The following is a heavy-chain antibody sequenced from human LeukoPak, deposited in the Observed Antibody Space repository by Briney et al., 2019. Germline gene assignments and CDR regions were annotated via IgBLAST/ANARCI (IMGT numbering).Heavy chain of an antibody. J-gene: IGHJ6*02. CDR2: IIPIFGTA. D-gene: IGHD6-13*01. Sequence: GASVKVSCKASGGTFSRYAISWVRQAPRQGLEWMGGIIPIFGTANYAQKFQGRVTITADESTSTAYMELSSLRSEDTAVYYCAREQPGIAAAPAPYFYGMDVWGQGTTVTVSS. CDR1: GGTFSRYA. CDR3: AREQPGIAAAPAPYFYGMDV. V-gene: IGHV1-69*13.